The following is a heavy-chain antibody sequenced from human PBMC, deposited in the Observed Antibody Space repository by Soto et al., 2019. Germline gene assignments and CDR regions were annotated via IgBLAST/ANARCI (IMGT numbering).Heavy chain of an antibody. Sequence: PGGSLRLSCAASGFPFSSYSMNWVRQAPGKGLEWVSSISSSSSYIYYADSVKGRFTISRDNAKNSLYLQMNSLRAEDTAVYYCARDSYGDYGYYYYYYMDVWGKGTTVTVPS. D-gene: IGHD4-17*01. CDR1: GFPFSSYS. V-gene: IGHV3-21*01. CDR3: ARDSYGDYGYYYYYYMDV. J-gene: IGHJ6*03. CDR2: ISSSSSYI.